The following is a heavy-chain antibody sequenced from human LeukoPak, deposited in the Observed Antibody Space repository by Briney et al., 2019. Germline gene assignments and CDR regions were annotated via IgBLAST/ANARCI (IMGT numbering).Heavy chain of an antibody. CDR1: GFTFSSYA. CDR2: ISYDGSNK. Sequence: GGSLRLSCAASGFTFSSYAMHWFRQAPGKGLEWVPVISYDGSNKYYADSVKGRFTISRDNSKNTLYLQMNSLRAEDTAVYYCARDFIWELRYYFDYWGQGTLVTVSS. CDR3: ARDFIWELRYYFDY. V-gene: IGHV3-30-3*01. D-gene: IGHD1-26*01. J-gene: IGHJ4*02.